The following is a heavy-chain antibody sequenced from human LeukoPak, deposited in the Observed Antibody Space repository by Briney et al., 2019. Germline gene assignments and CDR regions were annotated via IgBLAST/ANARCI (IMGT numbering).Heavy chain of an antibody. Sequence: PGGSLRLSCAASGFTFSSYWMHWVRQAPGKGLVWVSRINSDGSSTTYADSAKGRFTISRDNAKNTLYLQMSTLRAEDTAVYYCVRGKNGDSLFDSWGQGTLVTVSS. V-gene: IGHV3-74*01. CDR3: VRGKNGDSLFDS. CDR1: GFTFSSYW. CDR2: INSDGSST. D-gene: IGHD4-17*01. J-gene: IGHJ4*02.